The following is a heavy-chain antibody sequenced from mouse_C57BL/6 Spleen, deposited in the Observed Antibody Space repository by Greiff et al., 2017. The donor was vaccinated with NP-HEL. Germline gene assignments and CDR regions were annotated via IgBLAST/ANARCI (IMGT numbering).Heavy chain of an antibody. CDR2: INPGSGGT. V-gene: IGHV1-54*01. J-gene: IGHJ4*01. CDR1: GYSFTNYL. CDR3: ARFPGYYYAMDY. Sequence: VQLQQSGAELVRPGTSVKVSCKASGYSFTNYLIEWVKQRPGQGLEWIGVINPGSGGTNYNEKFKGKATLTADKSSSTAYMQLSSLTSEDSAVYFCARFPGYYYAMDYWGQGTSVTVSS.